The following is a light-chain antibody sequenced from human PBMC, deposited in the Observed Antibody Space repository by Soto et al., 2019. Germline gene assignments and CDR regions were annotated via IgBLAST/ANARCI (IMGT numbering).Light chain of an antibody. CDR1: QGSTNY. Sequence: DIQMTQSPSSLSAFVGGRVTITCRASQGSTNYLAWFQQKPGQAPKSLIYAASSLQSGVPSKFSGSGSGTDFTLTISSLQPEDFATYYCQQYKSYPYTFGQGTKLEI. CDR3: QQYKSYPYT. V-gene: IGKV1-16*02. CDR2: AAS. J-gene: IGKJ2*01.